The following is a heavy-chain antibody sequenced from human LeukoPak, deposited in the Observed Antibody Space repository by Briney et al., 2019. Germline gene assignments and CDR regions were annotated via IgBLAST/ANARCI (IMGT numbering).Heavy chain of an antibody. CDR3: ASSLPVAGIKDAFDI. Sequence: GGSLSLSCAASGFTFDDYAMHWVRQAPGKGLEWVSGISWNSGSIGYADSVKGRFTISRDNAKNSLYLQMNSLRAEDTALYYCASSLPVAGIKDAFDIWGQGTMVTVSS. D-gene: IGHD6-19*01. J-gene: IGHJ3*02. V-gene: IGHV3-9*01. CDR2: ISWNSGSI. CDR1: GFTFDDYA.